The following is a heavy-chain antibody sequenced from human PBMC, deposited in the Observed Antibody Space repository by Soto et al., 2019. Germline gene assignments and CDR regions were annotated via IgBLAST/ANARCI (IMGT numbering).Heavy chain of an antibody. CDR1: GGSISSGDYY. V-gene: IGHV4-30-4*01. Sequence: SETLSLTCTVSGGSISSGDYYWSWIRQPPGKGLEWIGYIYYSGSTYYNPSLKSRVTISVDTSKNQFSLKLSSVTAADTAVYYCDRDQGRDGYNFFDYWGQGTLVTVSS. J-gene: IGHJ4*02. D-gene: IGHD5-12*01. CDR2: IYYSGST. CDR3: DRDQGRDGYNFFDY.